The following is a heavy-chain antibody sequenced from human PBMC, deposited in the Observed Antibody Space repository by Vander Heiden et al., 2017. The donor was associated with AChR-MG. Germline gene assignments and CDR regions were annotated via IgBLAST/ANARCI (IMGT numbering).Heavy chain of an antibody. Sequence: QVQLVESGGGVVQPGRSLRLSCAASGFTFSSYGMHWVRQAPGKGLEWVAVISYDGSNKYYADSVKGRFTISRDNSKNTLYLQMNSLRAEDTAVYYCAKDRAAHYYYYGMDVWGQGTTVTVSS. D-gene: IGHD2-15*01. J-gene: IGHJ6*02. CDR1: GFTFSSYG. V-gene: IGHV3-30*18. CDR3: AKDRAAHYYYYGMDV. CDR2: ISYDGSNK.